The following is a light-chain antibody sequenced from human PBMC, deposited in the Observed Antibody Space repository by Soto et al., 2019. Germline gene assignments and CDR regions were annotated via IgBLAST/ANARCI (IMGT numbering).Light chain of an antibody. J-gene: IGLJ1*01. CDR1: SSDVGSYNY. Sequence: QSVLTQPASVSGSPGQSITISCTGTSSDVGSYNYVSWYQHHPGKVPKLMIYDVTNRPSGVSDRFSGSKSGNTASLTISGLQAEDEVDYYCSSYTSSRTLVFGSGTKVTVL. CDR3: SSYTSSRTLV. V-gene: IGLV2-14*03. CDR2: DVT.